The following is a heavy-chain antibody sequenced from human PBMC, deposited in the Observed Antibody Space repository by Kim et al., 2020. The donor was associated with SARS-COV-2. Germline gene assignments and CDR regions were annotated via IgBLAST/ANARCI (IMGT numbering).Heavy chain of an antibody. D-gene: IGHD2-2*01. V-gene: IGHV3-48*04. Sequence: GGSLRLSCAASGFTFSSYSMNWVRQAPGKGLEWVSYISSSSSTIYYADSVKGRFTISRDNAKNSLYLQMNSLRAEDTAVYYCATFRVVPAATHWYFDLWGRGTLVTVSS. J-gene: IGHJ2*01. CDR2: ISSSSSTI. CDR1: GFTFSSYS. CDR3: ATFRVVPAATHWYFDL.